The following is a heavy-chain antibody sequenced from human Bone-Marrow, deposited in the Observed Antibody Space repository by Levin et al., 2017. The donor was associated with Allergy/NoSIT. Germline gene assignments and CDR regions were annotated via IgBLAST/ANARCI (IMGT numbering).Heavy chain of an antibody. D-gene: IGHD5-12*01. CDR2: IYFSGST. CDR3: ARGDIVAAIRIRGLNWFDT. J-gene: IGHJ5*02. CDR1: GDSINNGDYY. V-gene: IGHV4-30-4*01. Sequence: SETLSLTCTVSGDSINNGDYYWSWIRQPPGKGLECIGYIYFSGSTYYNPSLQSRVSISVDTSKNQFSLQLSSVTAADTAVYYCARGDIVAAIRIRGLNWFDTWGQGTLVTVSS.